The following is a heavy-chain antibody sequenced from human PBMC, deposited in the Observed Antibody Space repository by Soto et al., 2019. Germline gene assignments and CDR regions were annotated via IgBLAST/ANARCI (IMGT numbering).Heavy chain of an antibody. CDR1: GGTFSSYA. Sequence: SVKVSSKASGGTFSSYAISWVRQAPGQGLERIGGIIPIFGTANYAQKLQGRVTITADDSTSKAYMELSSLRSEDTAVYYCARFPQSKYYYGSGSYYLYFDYWGQGTLVTVS. CDR3: ARFPQSKYYYGSGSYYLYFDY. V-gene: IGHV1-69*13. J-gene: IGHJ4*02. D-gene: IGHD3-10*01. CDR2: IIPIFGTA.